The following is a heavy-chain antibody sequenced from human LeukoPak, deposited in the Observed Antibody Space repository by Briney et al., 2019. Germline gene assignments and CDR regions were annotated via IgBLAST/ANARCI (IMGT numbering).Heavy chain of an antibody. CDR1: GGSISSYY. CDR2: IYYSGST. Sequence: SETLSLTCTVSGGSISSYYWSWIRQPPGKGLEWMGYIYYSGSTNYNPSLKSRVTISVDTYKNQFSLKLSSVTAADTAVYYCARDGSHDRGPHWYFDLWGRGTLGSASS. CDR3: ARDGSHDRGPHWYFDL. J-gene: IGHJ2*01. D-gene: IGHD3-10*01. V-gene: IGHV4-59*01.